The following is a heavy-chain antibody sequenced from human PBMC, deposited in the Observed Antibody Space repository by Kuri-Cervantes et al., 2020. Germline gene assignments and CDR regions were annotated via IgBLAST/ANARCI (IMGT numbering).Heavy chain of an antibody. CDR1: GFTVTTYG. V-gene: IGHV3-30*17. J-gene: IGHJ3*02. CDR2: ISYDGSNK. CDR3: ARDPRDSSSTVVGAFDI. Sequence: GGSLRLSCEASGFTVTTYGMNWVRQAPGKGLEWVAVISYDGSNKYYADSVKGRFTISRDNSKNTLYLQMNSLRAEDTAVYYCARDPRDSSSTVVGAFDIWGQGTMVTVSS. D-gene: IGHD6-6*01.